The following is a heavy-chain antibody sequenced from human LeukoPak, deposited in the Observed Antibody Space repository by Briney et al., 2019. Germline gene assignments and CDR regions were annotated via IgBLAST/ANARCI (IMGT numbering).Heavy chain of an antibody. Sequence: SETLSLTCAVYGGSFSGYYWSWTRQPPGKGLEWIGKINHSGSTNYNPSLKSRVTISVDTSKNQFSLKLSSVTAADTAIYYCGAVAAIRSYYGMDVWGKGTTVTVSS. CDR2: INHSGST. CDR3: GAVAAIRSYYGMDV. CDR1: GGSFSGYY. D-gene: IGHD2-2*02. V-gene: IGHV4-34*01. J-gene: IGHJ6*04.